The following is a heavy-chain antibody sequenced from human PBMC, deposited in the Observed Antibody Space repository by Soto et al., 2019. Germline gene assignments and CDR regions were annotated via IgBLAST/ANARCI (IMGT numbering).Heavy chain of an antibody. D-gene: IGHD3-3*01. CDR3: ARDPHEFWTSYWFDP. CDR1: GYTFNTYG. CDR2: ISAYDGKT. V-gene: IGHV1-18*01. Sequence: ASVKVSCKTSGYTFNTYGINWVRQAPGQGLELMGWISAYDGKTTYAEKFQGRVTLTTDTSTSTAYMELRSLRSDDTAIYYCARDPHEFWTSYWFDPWGQVTPVTVS. J-gene: IGHJ5*02.